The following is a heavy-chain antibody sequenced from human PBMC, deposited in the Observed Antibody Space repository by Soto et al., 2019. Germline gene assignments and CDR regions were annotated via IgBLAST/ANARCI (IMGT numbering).Heavy chain of an antibody. Sequence: PSETLSLTCAVYGGSFSGYYWSWIRQPPGKGLEWIGEINHSGSTNYNPSLKSRVTISVDTSKNQFSLKLSSVTAADTAVYYCARRHFHITIFGVVMNSGFDPWGQGTLVTVPQ. CDR2: INHSGST. D-gene: IGHD3-3*01. V-gene: IGHV4-34*01. CDR3: ARRHFHITIFGVVMNSGFDP. CDR1: GGSFSGYY. J-gene: IGHJ5*02.